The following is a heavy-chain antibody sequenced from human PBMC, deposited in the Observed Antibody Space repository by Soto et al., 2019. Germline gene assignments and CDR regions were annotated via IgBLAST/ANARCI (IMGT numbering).Heavy chain of an antibody. D-gene: IGHD3-16*01. Sequence: QVQLVESGGGVVQPGRSLRLSCAASGFTFSSYAMHWVRQAPGKGLEWVAIISYDGSNKYYADSVKGRFNISRDNSKNWLYLQMNSLRAEDTAVYYCARDQGGDIDYWGQGTLVTVSS. CDR1: GFTFSSYA. J-gene: IGHJ4*02. CDR3: ARDQGGDIDY. CDR2: ISYDGSNK. V-gene: IGHV3-30-3*01.